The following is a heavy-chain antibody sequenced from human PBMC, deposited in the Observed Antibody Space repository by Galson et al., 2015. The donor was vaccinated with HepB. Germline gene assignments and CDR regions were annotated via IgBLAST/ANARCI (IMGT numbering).Heavy chain of an antibody. D-gene: IGHD5/OR15-5a*01. V-gene: IGHV3-30*02. CDR3: AKEASRHVSTNFDY. J-gene: IGHJ4*02. CDR2: IGSNGKTQ. Sequence: SLRLSCAASGFTFSDYGMHWVRQAPGKGLEWVAVIGSNGKTQHFADSVKGRFTISRDNSKNTLYLQMNSLRPEDTAVYSCAKEASRHVSTNFDYWGQGTLVTVSS. CDR1: GFTFSDYG.